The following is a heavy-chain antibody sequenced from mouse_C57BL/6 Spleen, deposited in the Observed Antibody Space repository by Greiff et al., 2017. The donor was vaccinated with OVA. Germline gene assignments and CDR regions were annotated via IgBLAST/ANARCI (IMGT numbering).Heavy chain of an antibody. CDR1: GYTFTSYW. Sequence: QVHVKQSGTELVKPGASVKLSCKASGYTFTSYWMHWVKQRPGQGLEWIGNINPSNGGTNYNEKFKSKATLTVDKSSSTAYMQLSSLTSEDSAVYYCARRALYDGYYYWGQGTTLTVSS. V-gene: IGHV1-53*01. CDR2: INPSNGGT. J-gene: IGHJ2*01. D-gene: IGHD2-3*01. CDR3: ARRALYDGYYY.